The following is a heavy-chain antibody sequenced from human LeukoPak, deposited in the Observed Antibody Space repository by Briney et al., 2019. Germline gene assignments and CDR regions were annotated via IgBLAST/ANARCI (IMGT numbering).Heavy chain of an antibody. Sequence: GASVKVSCKASGGTFSSYAISWVRQAPGQGLEWMGGIIPIFGTANYAQKFQGRVTITTDESTSTAYMELSSLRSEDTAVYYCARNPVPAATRYCYYYYMDVWGKGTTVTVSS. V-gene: IGHV1-69*05. D-gene: IGHD2-2*01. CDR2: IIPIFGTA. CDR3: ARNPVPAATRYCYYYYMDV. J-gene: IGHJ6*03. CDR1: GGTFSSYA.